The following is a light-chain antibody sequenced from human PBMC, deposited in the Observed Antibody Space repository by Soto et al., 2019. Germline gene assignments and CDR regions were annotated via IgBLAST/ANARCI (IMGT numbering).Light chain of an antibody. Sequence: DIRMTQSPSSLSASVGYRVTITFQASQDISNYLNWYQQKPGKAPKLLIYDASNLETGVPSRFSGSGSGTDFTFTISSLQPEDIETYYCQQYDNFPRTFGQGTKVDIK. CDR3: QQYDNFPRT. CDR2: DAS. J-gene: IGKJ2*02. V-gene: IGKV1-33*01. CDR1: QDISNY.